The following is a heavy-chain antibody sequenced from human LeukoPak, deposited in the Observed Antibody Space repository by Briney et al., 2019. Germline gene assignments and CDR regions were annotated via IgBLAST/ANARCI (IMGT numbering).Heavy chain of an antibody. Sequence: GGSLRLSCAAPGFTFSSYAMHWVRQAPGKGLEWVAVISYDGSNKYYADSVKGRFTISRDNSKNTLYLQMNSLRAEDTAVYYCARDQYYYDSSGYWDYWGQGTLVTVSS. J-gene: IGHJ4*02. D-gene: IGHD3-22*01. CDR3: ARDQYYYDSSGYWDY. CDR1: GFTFSSYA. CDR2: ISYDGSNK. V-gene: IGHV3-30-3*01.